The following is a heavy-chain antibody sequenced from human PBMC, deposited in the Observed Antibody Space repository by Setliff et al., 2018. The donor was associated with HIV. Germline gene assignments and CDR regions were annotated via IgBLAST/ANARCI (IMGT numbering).Heavy chain of an antibody. CDR1: GYTFTGYY. D-gene: IGHD2-2*01. CDR3: ARDCSSTSCPGSFNYYYYYYYMDV. CDR2: INPSGGST. Sequence: GASVKVSCKASGYTFTGYYIDWLRQAPAHGLEWMGRINPSGGSTSYARKFQGRVTMTRDTSTSTVYMELSSLRSEDTAVYYCARDCSSTSCPGSFNYYYYYYYMDVWGKGTTVTVSS. J-gene: IGHJ6*03. V-gene: IGHV1-46*03.